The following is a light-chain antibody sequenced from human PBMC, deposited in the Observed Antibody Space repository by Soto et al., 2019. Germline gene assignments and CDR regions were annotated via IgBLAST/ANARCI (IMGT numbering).Light chain of an antibody. CDR1: SSDVGGYNY. Sequence: VLTQPASVSGSPGQSITISCTGTSSDVGGYNYVSWYQQHPGKAPKLMIYEVSDRPSGVSNRFSGSKSGNTASLTISGLQAEDEADYYCSSYTITSTYVFGTGTKVT. CDR3: SSYTITSTYV. V-gene: IGLV2-14*01. CDR2: EVS. J-gene: IGLJ1*01.